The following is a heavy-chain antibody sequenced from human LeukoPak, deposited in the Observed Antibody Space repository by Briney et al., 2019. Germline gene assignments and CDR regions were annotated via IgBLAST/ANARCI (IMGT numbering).Heavy chain of an antibody. Sequence: GGSLRLSCAASGFPISINHMNWVRQAPGKGLEWVSVMYNGGGTYYADSVKGRFTISRDISRNTLYLQMNSLRAEDTAVYYCAASIVGLTYDEHFEHWGQGTLVTVSS. CDR3: AASIVGLTYDEHFEH. J-gene: IGHJ1*01. CDR2: MYNGGGT. V-gene: IGHV3-53*01. CDR1: GFPISINH. D-gene: IGHD1-26*01.